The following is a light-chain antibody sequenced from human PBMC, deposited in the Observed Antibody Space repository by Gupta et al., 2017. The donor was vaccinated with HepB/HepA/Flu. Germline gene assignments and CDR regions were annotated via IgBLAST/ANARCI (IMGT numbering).Light chain of an antibody. CDR2: EDL. V-gene: IGLV6-57*02. CDR3: QSDDSTNHWV. Sequence: FKLSQPHSVSESPGKTVTIPCTCSRGSIASNYVQWYQQRPGSVPTAVIYEDLQRPSGVPVRFSGSIDSSSNSASLTISGLETDDEADYYCQSDDSTNHWVFGGGTKLTVL. CDR1: RGSIASNY. J-gene: IGLJ3*02.